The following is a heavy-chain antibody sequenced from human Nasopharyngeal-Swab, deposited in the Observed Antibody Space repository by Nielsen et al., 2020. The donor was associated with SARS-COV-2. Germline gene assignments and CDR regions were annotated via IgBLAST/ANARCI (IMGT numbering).Heavy chain of an antibody. D-gene: IGHD2-21*02. V-gene: IGHV3-73*01. CDR3: TRCGGGCYSGRDY. CDR1: GFTFSDSA. CDR2: IRSKGNNYAT. J-gene: IGHJ4*02. Sequence: GGPLRLSCAASGFTFSDSAIHWVRQASGEGLEWVARIRSKGNNYATAYAASVKGRFIIFRDDPTNTAYLQMNSLKTEDTAVYYCTRCGGGCYSGRDYWGQGTLVTVSS.